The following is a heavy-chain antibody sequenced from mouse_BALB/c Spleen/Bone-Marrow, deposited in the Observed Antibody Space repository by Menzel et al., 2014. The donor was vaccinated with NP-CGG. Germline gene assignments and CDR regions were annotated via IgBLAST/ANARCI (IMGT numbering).Heavy chain of an antibody. J-gene: IGHJ2*01. CDR3: ARGSYGNYVDYCDY. CDR2: INSNGGST. Sequence: EVKLVESGGGLVQPGGSLKLSCAASGFTFSSYGMSWVRQTPDKRLELVASINSNGGSTYYPDSVKGRFTISRDNAKKTLSLQMSSLKSEDTAVYYCARGSYGNYVDYCDYWGQGTTLTVSS. CDR1: GFTFSSYG. D-gene: IGHD2-1*01. V-gene: IGHV5-6-3*01.